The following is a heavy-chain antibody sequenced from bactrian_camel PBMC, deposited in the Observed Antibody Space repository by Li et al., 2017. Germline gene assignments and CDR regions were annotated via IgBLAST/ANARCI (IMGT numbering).Heavy chain of an antibody. D-gene: IGHD6*01. Sequence: VQLVESGGGSVQAGGSLRLSCAASGYTFSYNCVGWFRQAPGKEREGVATIYVGAGSTTYADSVKGRFTTSQDNAKNMVYLQMTSLKPEDTAMYYCAERQTTIVVAGTIRSPFLTGARGPRSPSP. CDR1: GYTFSYNC. CDR2: IYVGAGST. CDR3: AERQTTIVVAGTIRSPFLT. J-gene: IGHJ4*01. V-gene: IGHV3S40*01.